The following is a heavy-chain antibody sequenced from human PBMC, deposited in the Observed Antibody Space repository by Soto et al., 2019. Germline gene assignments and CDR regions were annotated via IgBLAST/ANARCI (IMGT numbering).Heavy chain of an antibody. D-gene: IGHD3-16*01. CDR2: IYHSGST. J-gene: IGHJ6*01. CDR3: ARVCGSYLYGMDV. Sequence: PSETLSLTCAVSGGSISSSNWWSWVRQPPGKGLEWIGEIYHSGSTNYNPSLKSRVTISVDKSKNQFSLKLSSVTAADTAVYHCARVCGSYLYGMDVWGQGTTVTVSS. V-gene: IGHV4-4*02. CDR1: GGSISSSNW.